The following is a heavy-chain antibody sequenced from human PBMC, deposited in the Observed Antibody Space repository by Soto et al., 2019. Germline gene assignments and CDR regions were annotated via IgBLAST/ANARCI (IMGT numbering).Heavy chain of an antibody. Sequence: ASETLSLTCTVSGGSISSYYWSWIRQPPGKGLEWIGYIYYSGSTNYNPSLKSRVTISVDTSKNQFSLKLSSVTAADTAVYYCARAPPLHCSSTSCYGRLFDYWGQGTLVTVSS. D-gene: IGHD2-2*01. J-gene: IGHJ4*02. CDR3: ARAPPLHCSSTSCYGRLFDY. CDR1: GGSISSYY. V-gene: IGHV4-59*01. CDR2: IYYSGST.